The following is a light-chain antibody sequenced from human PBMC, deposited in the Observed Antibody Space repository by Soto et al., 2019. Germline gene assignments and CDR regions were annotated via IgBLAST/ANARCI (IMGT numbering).Light chain of an antibody. CDR1: QDIDFY. CDR3: QQSFSNPRT. CDR2: AAS. V-gene: IGKV1-39*01. J-gene: IGKJ4*01. Sequence: DSPMTQSPSSLSASVGGRVTIPCRAGQDIDFYLNWYQHKPGKAPKXXIYAASTLQAGVPSRFSGSGSGTDFTLTITSLQPEDLATYYCQQSFSNPRTFGGGTKVDIK.